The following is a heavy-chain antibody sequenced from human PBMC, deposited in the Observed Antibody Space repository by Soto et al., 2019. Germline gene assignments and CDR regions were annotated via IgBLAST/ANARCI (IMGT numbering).Heavy chain of an antibody. CDR3: ARDPAAGTYPYYYYGMDV. V-gene: IGHV6-1*01. CDR1: GDSVSSNSAA. CDR2: TYYRSKWYN. Sequence: SQTLSLTCAISGDSVSSNSAAWNWIRQSPSRGLEWLGRTYYRSKWYNDYAVSVKSRITINPDTSKNQFSLQLNSVTPEDTAVYYCARDPAAGTYPYYYYGMDVWGQGTTVTVSS. D-gene: IGHD6-13*01. J-gene: IGHJ6*02.